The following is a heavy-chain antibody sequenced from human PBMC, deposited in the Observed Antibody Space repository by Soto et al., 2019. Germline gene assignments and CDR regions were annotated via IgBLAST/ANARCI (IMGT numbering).Heavy chain of an antibody. CDR3: ARVQYKSAPDY. CDR1: GGSISSGGYY. CDR2: IYYSGST. Sequence: PSETLSLTCTVSGGSISSGGYYWSWIRQHPGKGLEWIGYIYYSGSTYYNPSLKSRVTISVDTSKNQFSLKLSSVTAADTAVYYRARVQYKSAPDYWGQGTLVTVSS. J-gene: IGHJ4*02. V-gene: IGHV4-31*03. D-gene: IGHD1-20*01.